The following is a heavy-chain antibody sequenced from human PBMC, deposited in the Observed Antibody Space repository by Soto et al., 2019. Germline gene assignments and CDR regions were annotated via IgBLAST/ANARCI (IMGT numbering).Heavy chain of an antibody. J-gene: IGHJ3*02. Sequence: PGGSLRLSCSASSFVCSNYDMVWLVQAPGKGLEWVSTILVDGRTFYVDSVKGRFTISRDNSKNTVYLQMNSLTAGDTALYYCAKAPAPGGGAFDICGQGTMVTVSS. D-gene: IGHD2-8*02. CDR2: ILVDGRT. V-gene: IGHV3-23*01. CDR3: AKAPAPGGGAFDI. CDR1: SFVCSNYD.